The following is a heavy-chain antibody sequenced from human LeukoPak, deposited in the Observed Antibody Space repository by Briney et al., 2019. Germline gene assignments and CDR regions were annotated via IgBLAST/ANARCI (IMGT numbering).Heavy chain of an antibody. D-gene: IGHD2-15*01. CDR2: TSGPGSVT. CDR3: AGGSLGSGTSSDCCPLDY. CDR1: GFTFSDYA. Sequence: GGSLRVSCAASGFTFSDYALTWVSQTPEKGMEWVSTTSGPGSVTYYADSVRGRFAVSRDNSKNTLYLQMNSLRADDTAVYYCAGGSLGSGTSSDCCPLDYWGQGTLVTVSS. V-gene: IGHV3-23*01. J-gene: IGHJ4*02.